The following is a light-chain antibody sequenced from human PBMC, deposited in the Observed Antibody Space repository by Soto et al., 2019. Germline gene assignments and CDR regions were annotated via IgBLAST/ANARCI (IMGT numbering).Light chain of an antibody. J-gene: IGKJ1*01. CDR3: QQCHSSPT. Sequence: DIQMSQSPSSLSASVGDRVTITCRASQRMSNCLNWYQQVPGRAPKILIYGATSLESGVPSRFSGTGSETEFTLTISNLQPEDFATYYCQQCHSSPTFGQGTKV. CDR1: QRMSNC. V-gene: IGKV1-39*01. CDR2: GAT.